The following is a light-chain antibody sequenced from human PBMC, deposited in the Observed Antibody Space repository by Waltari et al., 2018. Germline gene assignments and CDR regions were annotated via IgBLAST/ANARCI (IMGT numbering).Light chain of an antibody. Sequence: DIQMTQSPSTLSASVGDRVTITCRASQSISSWLAWYQQKPGKVPKLLIYKASSLESGVPSRFSGSGSGTEFTLTISSLQPDDFATYYCQQYNSYPYTFAQGTKLEIK. V-gene: IGKV1-5*03. CDR1: QSISSW. CDR2: KAS. CDR3: QQYNSYPYT. J-gene: IGKJ2*01.